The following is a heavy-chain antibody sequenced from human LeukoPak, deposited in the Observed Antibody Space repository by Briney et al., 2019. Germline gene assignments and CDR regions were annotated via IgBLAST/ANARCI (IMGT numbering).Heavy chain of an antibody. CDR1: GGSFSGYC. D-gene: IGHD4-11*01. CDR2: INHSGST. J-gene: IGHJ3*02. V-gene: IGHV4-34*01. CDR3: ARPFLNSNPHSPRHAFDI. Sequence: PSETLSLTCAVYGGSFSGYCWSWIRQPPGKGREWIGEINHSGSTNYNPSLKSRVPISVDTSKNQFSLKLSSVTAADTAVYYCARPFLNSNPHSPRHAFDIWGQGTMVTVSS.